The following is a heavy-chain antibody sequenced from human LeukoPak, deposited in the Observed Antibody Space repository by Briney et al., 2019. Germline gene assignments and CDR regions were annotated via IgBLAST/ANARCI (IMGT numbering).Heavy chain of an antibody. CDR2: ISSSSSYI. CDR1: GFTFSSYS. CDR3: ARDHTRLTPYGSGSYYNGPTLIWYYYYYMDV. Sequence: GGSLRLSCAASGFTFSSYSMNWVRQAPGKGLEWVSSISSSSSYIYYADSVKGRFTISRDNAKNSLYLQMNSLRAEDTAVYYCARDHTRLTPYGSGSYYNGPTLIWYYYYYMDVWGKGTTVTVSS. D-gene: IGHD3-10*01. J-gene: IGHJ6*03. V-gene: IGHV3-21*01.